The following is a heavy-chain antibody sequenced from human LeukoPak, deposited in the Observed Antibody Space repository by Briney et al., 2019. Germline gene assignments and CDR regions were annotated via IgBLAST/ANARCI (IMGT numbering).Heavy chain of an antibody. Sequence: ASVKVSCKASGYTFTSYGISWVRQAPGQGLEWMGWISAYNGNTNYAQKLQGRVTMTTDTSTSTAYMELRSLRADDTAVYYCARDGYYDSSGYYRNPIFDYWGQGTLVTVSS. CDR2: ISAYNGNT. D-gene: IGHD3-22*01. CDR1: GYTFTSYG. J-gene: IGHJ4*02. CDR3: ARDGYYDSSGYYRNPIFDY. V-gene: IGHV1-18*01.